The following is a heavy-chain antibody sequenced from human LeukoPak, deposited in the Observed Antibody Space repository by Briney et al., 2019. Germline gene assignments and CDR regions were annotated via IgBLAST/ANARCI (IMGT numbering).Heavy chain of an antibody. D-gene: IGHD1-26*01. V-gene: IGHV3-33*01. CDR1: GFTFSSYA. J-gene: IGHJ4*02. Sequence: GGSLRLSCAASGFTFSSYAMNWVRQAPGKGLEWVAVIWYDGSNNYIADSVKGRFTISRDNSKNTLYLQMDNLRAEDTAIYYCAYRNNFEYWGQGALVTVSS. CDR2: IWYDGSNN. CDR3: AYRNNFEY.